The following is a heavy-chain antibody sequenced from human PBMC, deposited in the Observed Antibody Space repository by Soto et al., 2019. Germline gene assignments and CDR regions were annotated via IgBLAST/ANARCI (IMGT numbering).Heavy chain of an antibody. CDR2: ISTYNGDT. CDR3: ARDAGSFDY. CDR1: GYTFTSSG. D-gene: IGHD3-10*01. Sequence: PVKVSRKASGYTFTSSGISWLRQAPGQGLEWMGWISTYNGDTNDAPKFQDRVTMTIDRSTSTAYMELRSLRSEDTAVYYCARDAGSFDYWG. V-gene: IGHV1-18*01. J-gene: IGHJ4*01.